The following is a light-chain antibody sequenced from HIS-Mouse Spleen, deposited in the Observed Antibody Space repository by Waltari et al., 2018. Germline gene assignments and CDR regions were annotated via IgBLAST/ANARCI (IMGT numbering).Light chain of an antibody. Sequence: SSDLTQDPAVPVALGQTVSITCQGDSLRTYYATWYQQKPGQAPVLVIYGKNNRPSGIPDRFSGSSSGNTASLTITGAQAEDEADYYCNSRDSSGNHLVFGGGTKLTVL. CDR3: NSRDSSGNHLV. CDR1: SLRTYY. J-gene: IGLJ2*01. CDR2: GKN. V-gene: IGLV3-19*01.